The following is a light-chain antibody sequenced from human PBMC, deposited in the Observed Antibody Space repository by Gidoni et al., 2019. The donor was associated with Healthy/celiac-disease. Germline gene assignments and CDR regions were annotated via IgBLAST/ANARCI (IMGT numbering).Light chain of an antibody. CDR3: QQYNNWPVT. Sequence: EVLLTHSPATLSVSPGERATLSCRASHSVSSNLAWYQQKPGQAPRLLIYGASIRATGIPARFSGRGSGTEFTLTISSLQSEDFAVYYCQQYNNWPVTFGQGTKVEIK. CDR1: HSVSSN. J-gene: IGKJ1*01. V-gene: IGKV3D-15*01. CDR2: GAS.